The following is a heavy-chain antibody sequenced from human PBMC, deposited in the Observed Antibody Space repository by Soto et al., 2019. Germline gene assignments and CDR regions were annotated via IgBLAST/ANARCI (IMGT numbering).Heavy chain of an antibody. CDR1: GLRFSIYS. Sequence: EVQLVESGGALVQRGGSLTLSCAASGLRFSIYSMNWVRQAPGKGLEWSAYITSDTKTIKYAESVKGRFTISRDNAKNSVYLQMDNLSDEDTAVYYCARSVEGHFDYWGQGTVVTVSS. CDR3: ARSVEGHFDY. CDR2: ITSDTKTI. D-gene: IGHD6-19*01. J-gene: IGHJ4*02. V-gene: IGHV3-48*02.